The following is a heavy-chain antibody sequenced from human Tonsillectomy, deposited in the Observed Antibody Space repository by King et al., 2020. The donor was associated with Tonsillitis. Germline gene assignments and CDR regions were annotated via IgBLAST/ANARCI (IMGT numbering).Heavy chain of an antibody. CDR1: GFTFSSYA. Sequence: VQLVESGGGLVQPGGSLRLSCAASGFTFSSYAMSWVRQAPGKGLEWVSAISGSGGSTYYADSVKGRFTISRDNSKNTLYLQMNSLRAEDTAVYYCAKSRGPEVGAREAFDIWGQGTMVTVSS. V-gene: IGHV3-23*04. CDR2: ISGSGGST. D-gene: IGHD1-26*01. J-gene: IGHJ3*02. CDR3: AKSRGPEVGAREAFDI.